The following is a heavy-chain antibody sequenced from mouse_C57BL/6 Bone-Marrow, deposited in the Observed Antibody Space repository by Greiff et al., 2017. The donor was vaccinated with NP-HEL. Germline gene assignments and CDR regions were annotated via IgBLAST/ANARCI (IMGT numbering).Heavy chain of an antibody. V-gene: IGHV3-6*01. Sequence: ESGPGLVKPSQSLSLTCSVTGYSITSGYYWNWIRQFPGNKLEWMGYISYDGSNNYNPSLKNRISITRDTSKNQFFLKLNSVTTEDTATYYCARVPPMDYWGQGTSVTVSS. CDR2: ISYDGSN. CDR3: ARVPPMDY. CDR1: GYSITSGYY. J-gene: IGHJ4*01.